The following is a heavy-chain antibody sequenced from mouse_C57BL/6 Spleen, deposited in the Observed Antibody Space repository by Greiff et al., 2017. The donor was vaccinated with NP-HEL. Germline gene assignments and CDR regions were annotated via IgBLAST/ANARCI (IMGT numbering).Heavy chain of an antibody. CDR1: GYTFTSYW. V-gene: IGHV1-52*01. CDR2: IDPSDSET. Sequence: QVQLQQPGAELVRPGSSVKLSCKASGYTFTSYWMHWVKQRPIQGLEWIGNIDPSDSETHYNQKFKDKATLTVDKSSSTAYMQLSSLTSEDSAVYYCARGRTPFSYFDVWGTGTTVTVSS. CDR3: ARGRTPFSYFDV. J-gene: IGHJ1*03.